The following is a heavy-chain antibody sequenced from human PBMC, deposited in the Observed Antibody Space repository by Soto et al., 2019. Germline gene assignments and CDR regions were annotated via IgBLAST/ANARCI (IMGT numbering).Heavy chain of an antibody. CDR3: ARVGLPDYYASSGHDPDGSLDP. CDR1: GYSFTSYW. Sequence: GESLKISCKGSGYSFTSYWISWVRQMPGKGLEWMGRIDPSDSYTNYSPSFQGHVTISADKSISTAYLQWSSLKASDTAMYYCARVGLPDYYASSGHDPDGSLDPWGQGTLVTVSS. CDR2: IDPSDSYT. D-gene: IGHD3-22*01. V-gene: IGHV5-10-1*01. J-gene: IGHJ5*02.